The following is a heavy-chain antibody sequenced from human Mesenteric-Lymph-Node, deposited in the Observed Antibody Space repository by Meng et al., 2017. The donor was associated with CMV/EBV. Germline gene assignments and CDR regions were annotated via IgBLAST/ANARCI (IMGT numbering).Heavy chain of an antibody. CDR2: MKEDGRER. CDR3: ARDQCGDVPGKYGCFEY. V-gene: IGHV3-7*01. D-gene: IGHD1-1*01. J-gene: IGHJ4*02. Sequence: GESLKISCAASGFRFSNYWMTWVRQAPGKGLEWVANMKEDGRERYYLDSVKGRFTISRDNAKNSLYLQMNSLRAEDTAIYYCARDQCGDVPGKYGCFEYWGQGSLVTVSS. CDR1: GFRFSNYW.